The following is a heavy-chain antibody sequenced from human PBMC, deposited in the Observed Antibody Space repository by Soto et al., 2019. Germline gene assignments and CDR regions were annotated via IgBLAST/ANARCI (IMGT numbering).Heavy chain of an antibody. CDR2: IHYSGST. V-gene: IGHV4-59*12. CDR3: ARLDYYYYLDV. CDR1: GASITSYY. J-gene: IGHJ6*03. Sequence: QGQLQESGPGLVRPSETLSLTCTVSGASITSYYWSWIRQSSGKGLEWIGYIHYSGSTNYNPSLESRVTMSIDTSESQFSLRLRSVTVADTAVYYCARLDYYYYLDVWGKGTAVTVSS.